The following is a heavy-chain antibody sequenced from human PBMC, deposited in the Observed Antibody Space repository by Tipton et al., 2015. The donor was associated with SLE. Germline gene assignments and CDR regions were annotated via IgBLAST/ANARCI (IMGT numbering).Heavy chain of an antibody. D-gene: IGHD1-26*01. CDR3: ARTSGSHGNYYFDS. Sequence: TLSLTCTVSGASISSHQWSWIRQSPREGLEWIGYIYDRGTTNYNPSVMNRVVVSMDTSKNQFSLRLTSVTAADTAVYYCARTSGSHGNYYFDSWGQGTLVTVSS. J-gene: IGHJ4*02. CDR1: GASISSHQ. V-gene: IGHV4-59*11. CDR2: IYDRGTT.